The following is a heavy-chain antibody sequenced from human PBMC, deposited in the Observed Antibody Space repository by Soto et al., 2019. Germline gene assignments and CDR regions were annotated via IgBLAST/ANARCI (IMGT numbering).Heavy chain of an antibody. Sequence: QVQLVQSGAEVKKPGASVKVSCKASGYTFTGYYMHWVRQAPRQGLEWMGWINPNSGGTNYAQKFQGWVTMTRDTSISTAYMELSRLRSDDTAVYYCARGSPMVRGVNWFDPWGQGTLVTVSS. CDR1: GYTFTGYY. CDR3: ARGSPMVRGVNWFDP. CDR2: INPNSGGT. D-gene: IGHD3-10*01. V-gene: IGHV1-2*04. J-gene: IGHJ5*02.